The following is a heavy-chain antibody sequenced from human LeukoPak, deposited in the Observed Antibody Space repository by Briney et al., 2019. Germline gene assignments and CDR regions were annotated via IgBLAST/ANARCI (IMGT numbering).Heavy chain of an antibody. J-gene: IGHJ1*01. CDR1: GGTFSSYA. V-gene: IGHV1-69*13. Sequence: ASVKVSCKASGGTFSSYAISWVRQAPGQGLEWMGGIIPIFGTANYAQKFQGRVTITADESTSTAYMELSSLRSEDTAVYYCARDATYYYDSSGYRRYFQHWGQGTLVTVSS. CDR2: IIPIFGTA. CDR3: ARDATYYYDSSGYRRYFQH. D-gene: IGHD3-22*01.